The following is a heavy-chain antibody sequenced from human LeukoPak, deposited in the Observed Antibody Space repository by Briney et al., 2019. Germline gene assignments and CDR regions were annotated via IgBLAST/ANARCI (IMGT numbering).Heavy chain of an antibody. CDR1: GYIYTAHG. CDR2: LHHYNGNT. J-gene: IGHJ4*02. D-gene: IGHD3-22*01. V-gene: IGHV1-18*01. Sequence: SVTATCKSTGYIYTAHGFSWVRQPPGKGLAWVGCLHHYNGNTNYAQKVQGRVTMTTDTSTSTAYMELRSLRSDDTAVYYCARSGYYDRSGYFYIYYFDYWGQGSLVTVSS. CDR3: ARSGYYDRSGYFYIYYFDY.